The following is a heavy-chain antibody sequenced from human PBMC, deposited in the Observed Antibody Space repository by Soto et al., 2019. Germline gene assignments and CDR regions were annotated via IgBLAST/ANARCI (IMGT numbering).Heavy chain of an antibody. CDR2: IDNSGRK. CDR3: AREGDFALGVCYGNWFDP. J-gene: IGHJ5*02. D-gene: IGHD2-21*01. CDR1: GGSISSARHS. V-gene: IGHV4-30-2*01. Sequence: QLQLQESGSGLLRPSQTLYLTCTVSGGSISSARHSWSWIRQAPGKGLEWIGYIDNSGRKSYSPSLKSRCTISVERTENQFPLALASPTAADTAVYYCAREGDFALGVCYGNWFDPCGQGTLVTVSS.